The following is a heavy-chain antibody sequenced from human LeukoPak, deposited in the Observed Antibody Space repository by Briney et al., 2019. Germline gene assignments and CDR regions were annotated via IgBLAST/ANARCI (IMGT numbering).Heavy chain of an antibody. D-gene: IGHD3-3*01. J-gene: IGHJ4*02. CDR1: GGSISSYY. CDR2: IYYSGST. V-gene: IGHV4-59*01. Sequence: PSETLSLTCTVSGGSISSYYWSWIRQSPGKGLEWIGYIYYSGSTNYNPSLKSRVTMSIDTSKNQFSLKLSSVTAADTAVYYCARGYYDFWSGYSQASHFDYWGQGTLVTVSS. CDR3: ARGYYDFWSGYSQASHFDY.